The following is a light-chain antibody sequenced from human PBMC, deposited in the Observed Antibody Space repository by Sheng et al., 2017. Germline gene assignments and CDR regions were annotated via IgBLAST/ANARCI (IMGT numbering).Light chain of an antibody. CDR2: LAS. CDR3: QQAVTLPYT. Sequence: DIQMTQSPSTLSASVGDRVTITCRASQSVSRWLAWYQQKPGKAPELLIYLASKLQRGVPSRFRGSGSGTDFSLTITSLQPEDVATYFCQQAVTLPYTFGQGTRLEI. CDR1: QSVSRW. V-gene: IGKV1-12*02. J-gene: IGKJ2*01.